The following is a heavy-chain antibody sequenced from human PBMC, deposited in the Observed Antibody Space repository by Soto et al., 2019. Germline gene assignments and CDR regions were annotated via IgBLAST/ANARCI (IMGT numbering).Heavy chain of an antibody. CDR1: GFTFSSYG. D-gene: IGHD3-22*01. Sequence: QVQLVESGGGVVQPGRSLRLSCAASGFTFSSYGMHWVRQGSGKGLGWVAVIWYDGSNKYYADSVKGRFTISRDNSKNTLYLQMNSPRAEDTAVYYCARDNGDYYDSSEINSLDPWGQGTLVTVSS. CDR2: IWYDGSNK. J-gene: IGHJ5*02. V-gene: IGHV3-33*01. CDR3: ARDNGDYYDSSEINSLDP.